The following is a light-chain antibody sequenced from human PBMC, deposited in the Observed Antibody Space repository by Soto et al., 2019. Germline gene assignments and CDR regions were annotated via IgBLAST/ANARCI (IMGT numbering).Light chain of an antibody. CDR3: KQYNNWPPYT. J-gene: IGKJ2*01. CDR1: QSVSTS. Sequence: EIVMTQSPATLSVSPGERATLSCRASQSVSTSLAWYQHRPGQAPRLLIYGASTRATGIPARFSGSGSGTAFTLTISSLQSEDFAVYYCKQYNNWPPYTFGQGTKLEIK. CDR2: GAS. V-gene: IGKV3-15*01.